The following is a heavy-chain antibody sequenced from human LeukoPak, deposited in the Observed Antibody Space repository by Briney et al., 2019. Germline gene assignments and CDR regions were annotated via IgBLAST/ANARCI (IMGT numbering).Heavy chain of an antibody. CDR2: ISGRGGST. CDR1: GFTFSSYA. CDR3: AKGGYCGGTSCYFYYMDV. J-gene: IGHJ6*03. D-gene: IGHD2-2*01. V-gene: IGHV3-23*01. Sequence: TGGSLRLSCAASGFTFSSYAMSWVRQAPGKGLEWVSGISGRGGSTYSADYLKGRFTISRDNSKNTLYLQMNNLSAEDTAEYYCAKGGYCGGTSCYFYYMDVWGKGTTVTVSS.